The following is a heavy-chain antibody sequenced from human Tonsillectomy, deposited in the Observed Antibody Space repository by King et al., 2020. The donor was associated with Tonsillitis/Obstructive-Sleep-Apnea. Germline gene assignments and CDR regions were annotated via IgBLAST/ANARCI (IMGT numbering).Heavy chain of an antibody. J-gene: IGHJ4*02. D-gene: IGHD3-9*01. CDR3: AKGPRSYDILTGYYLRWDY. CDR1: GFTFSSYA. Sequence: QLVQSGGGLVQPGGSLRLSCAASGFTFSSYAMSWVRQAPGKGLEWVSAISGSGGSTYYADSVKGRFTISRDNSKNTLYLQMNSLRAEDTAVYYCAKGPRSYDILTGYYLRWDYWGQGTLVTVSS. CDR2: ISGSGGST. V-gene: IGHV3-23*04.